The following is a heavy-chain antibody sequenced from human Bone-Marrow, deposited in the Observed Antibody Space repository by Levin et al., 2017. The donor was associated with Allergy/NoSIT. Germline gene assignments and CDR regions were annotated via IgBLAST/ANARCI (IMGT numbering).Heavy chain of an antibody. CDR1: GGSFSGYY. V-gene: IGHV4-34*01. D-gene: IGHD3-3*01. CDR2: INHSGST. J-gene: IGHJ4*02. Sequence: KASETLSLTCAVYGGSFSGYYWSWIRQPPGKGLEWIGEINHSGSTNYNPSLKSRVTISVDTSKNQFSLKLSSVTAADTAVYYCARGRVRFLEWLFPYIKESFDYWGQGTLVTVSS. CDR3: ARGRVRFLEWLFPYIKESFDY.